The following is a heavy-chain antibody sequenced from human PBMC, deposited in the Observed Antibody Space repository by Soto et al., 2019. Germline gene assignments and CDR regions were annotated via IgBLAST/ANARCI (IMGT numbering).Heavy chain of an antibody. J-gene: IGHJ6*03. CDR3: ARYHGSSSDLSPDYYYYYMDV. V-gene: IGHV1-18*01. CDR2: ISAYNGNT. D-gene: IGHD6-6*01. CDR1: GYTFTSYG. Sequence: ASVKVSCKASGYTFTSYGISWVRQAPGQGLEWMGWISAYNGNTNYAQKLQGRVTMTTDTSTSTAYMELRSLRSDDTAVYYCARYHGSSSDLSPDYYYYYMDVWGKGTTVTVSS.